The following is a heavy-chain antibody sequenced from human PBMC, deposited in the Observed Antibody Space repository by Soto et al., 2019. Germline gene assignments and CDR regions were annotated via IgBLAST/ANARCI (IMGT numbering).Heavy chain of an antibody. CDR1: GGSISSGGYY. Sequence: QVQLQESGPGLVKPSQTLSLTCTVSGGSISSGGYYWSWIRQHPGKGLEWIGYIYYSGSTYYNPSLKSRVTIAVDTSKNQFSLKLSSVTAADTAVYYCAREYRSTMVRGVTRCDPWGQGTLVTVSS. D-gene: IGHD3-10*01. V-gene: IGHV4-31*03. CDR3: AREYRSTMVRGVTRCDP. J-gene: IGHJ5*02. CDR2: IYYSGST.